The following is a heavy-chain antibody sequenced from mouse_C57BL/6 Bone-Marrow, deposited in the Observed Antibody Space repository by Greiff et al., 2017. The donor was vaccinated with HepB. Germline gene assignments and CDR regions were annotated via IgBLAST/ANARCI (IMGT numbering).Heavy chain of an antibody. CDR1: GFSLTSYG. Sequence: QVQLKESGPGLVQPSQSLSITCTVSGFSLTSYGVHWVRQSPGKGLEWLGVIWRGGSTDYNAAFMSRLSITKDNSTSQVCFHMHSLQADDTAIYYCAKEGYGSSVDYWGQGTTLTVSA. J-gene: IGHJ2*01. CDR3: AKEGYGSSVDY. CDR2: IWRGGST. D-gene: IGHD1-1*01. V-gene: IGHV2-5*01.